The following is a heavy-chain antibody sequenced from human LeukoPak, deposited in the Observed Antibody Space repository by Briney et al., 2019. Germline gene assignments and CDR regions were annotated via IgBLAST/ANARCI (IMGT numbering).Heavy chain of an antibody. CDR2: VNPKSGGT. CDR3: ARILANSENYLFDAFAV. CDR1: GYTFTSYY. J-gene: IGHJ3*01. D-gene: IGHD1-26*01. Sequence: GASVKVSCKASGYTFTSYYTHWVRQAPGQGLEWMGWVNPKSGGTNYAQKFQDRVTMTRDTSISTAYMELRGLNSDDTAMYYCARILANSENYLFDAFAVWGQGTMVTVSS. V-gene: IGHV1-2*02.